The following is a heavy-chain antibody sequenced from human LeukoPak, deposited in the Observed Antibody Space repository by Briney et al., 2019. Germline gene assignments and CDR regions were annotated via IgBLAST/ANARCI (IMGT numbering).Heavy chain of an antibody. CDR2: IIPIFGTA. D-gene: IGHD2-2*01. J-gene: IGHJ5*02. CDR1: GGTFSYA. Sequence: SVKVSCKASGGTFSYAISWVRQAPGQGLEWMGGIIPIFGTADYAQQFQGRVTMTTDESRSTAYMELSSLRSDDTAVYYCARTSWGFNWFDPWGQGTLVTVSS. V-gene: IGHV1-69*05. CDR3: ARTSWGFNWFDP.